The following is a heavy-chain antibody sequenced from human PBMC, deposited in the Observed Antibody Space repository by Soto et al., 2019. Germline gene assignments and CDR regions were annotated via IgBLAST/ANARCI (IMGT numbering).Heavy chain of an antibody. V-gene: IGHV3-9*01. D-gene: IGHD6-6*01. J-gene: IGHJ5*02. Sequence: GGSLRLSCAVYGFTCDDYAMHWVRQALGKGIEWVSGISWNSGSIGYADSVKGRFTISRDNAKNSLYLQMNSLRAEDTALYYCSYEYSRSLPGCFDLWYPGILVTGS. CDR3: SYEYSRSLPGCFDL. CDR2: ISWNSGSI. CDR1: GFTCDDYA.